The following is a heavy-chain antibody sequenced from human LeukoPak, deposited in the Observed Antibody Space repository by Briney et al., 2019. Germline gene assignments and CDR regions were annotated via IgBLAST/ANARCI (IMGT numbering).Heavy chain of an antibody. V-gene: IGHV3-33*08. J-gene: IGHJ6*04. D-gene: IGHD4-17*01. CDR2: IWYDGSNK. CDR3: ARITNYGDVYYYYGMDV. Sequence: GGSLRLSCAASGFTFSSYWMHWVRQVPGKGLVWVSVIWYDGSNKYHADSVKGRFTISRDNSKNTLYLQMNSLRAEDTAVYYCARITNYGDVYYYYGMDVWGKGSTVTVSS. CDR1: GFTFSSYW.